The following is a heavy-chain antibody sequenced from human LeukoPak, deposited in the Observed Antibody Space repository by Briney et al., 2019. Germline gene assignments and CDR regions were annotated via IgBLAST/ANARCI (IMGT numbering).Heavy chain of an antibody. J-gene: IGHJ4*02. CDR2: ISSYNGKT. V-gene: IGHV1-18*01. CDR1: GYIFTSYG. D-gene: IGHD4-23*01. CDR3: ARDCRGGNPRDFDY. Sequence: ASVKVSCKASGYIFTSYGVNWVRQAPGQGLEWMGWISSYNGKTHYSQKLQGRVTMTTDTSTSTAYMELRSLRSDDTAVYYCARDCRGGNPRDFDYWGQGTLVTVSS.